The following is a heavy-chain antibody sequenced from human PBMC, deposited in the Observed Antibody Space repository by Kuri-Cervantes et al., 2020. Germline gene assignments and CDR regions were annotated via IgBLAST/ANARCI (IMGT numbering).Heavy chain of an antibody. CDR1: GGSVSSGSYY. CDR3: ARTTGTNIIDY. V-gene: IGHV4-61*01. D-gene: IGHD1-1*01. J-gene: IGHJ4*02. CDR2: IYYSGSN. Sequence: SETLSLTCTVSGGSVSSGSYYWSWIRQPPGKGLEWIGYIYYSGSNNYNPSLKSRVTISVDTSKNQFSLKLSSVTAADTAVYYCARTTGTNIIDYWGQGTLVTVSS.